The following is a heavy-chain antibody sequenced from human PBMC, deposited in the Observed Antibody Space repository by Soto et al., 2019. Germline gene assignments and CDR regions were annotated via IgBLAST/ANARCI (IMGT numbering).Heavy chain of an antibody. J-gene: IGHJ3*01. D-gene: IGHD3-10*01. V-gene: IGHV3-49*02. CDR2: IGIGSSTK. CDR3: TRLPPENRGLDAFDL. Sequence: SLRLSCAASGFTFRNYGMNWVRQAPGKGLEWVSYIGIGSSTKYYAASVKGRFTISRDDSKTIAYLQMNNLKTGDTAVYYFTRLPPENRGLDAFDLWGQGTMVTVSS. CDR1: GFTFRNYG.